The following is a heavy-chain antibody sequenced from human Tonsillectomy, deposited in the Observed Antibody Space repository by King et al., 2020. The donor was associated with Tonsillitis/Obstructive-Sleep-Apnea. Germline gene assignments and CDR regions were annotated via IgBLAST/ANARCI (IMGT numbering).Heavy chain of an antibody. D-gene: IGHD1-1*01. Sequence: VQLQESGPGLVKPSETLSLTCTVSGGSISSYYWSWIRQPPGKGLEWIGDIYYSGSTNYNPSLKSRVTISVDTSKNQFSLKLSSVTAADTAVYYCARVGYDNWFDPWGQGTLVTVSS. CDR3: ARVGYDNWFDP. CDR2: IYYSGST. V-gene: IGHV4-59*01. CDR1: GGSISSYY. J-gene: IGHJ5*02.